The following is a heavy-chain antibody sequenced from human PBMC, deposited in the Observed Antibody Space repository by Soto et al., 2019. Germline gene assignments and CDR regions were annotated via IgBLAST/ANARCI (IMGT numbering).Heavy chain of an antibody. CDR2: IKSKTDGGTT. CDR3: TMSEVKVGATHYYYYYGMDA. D-gene: IGHD1-26*01. J-gene: IGHJ6*02. V-gene: IGHV3-15*07. Sequence: PGGSLRLSCAASGFTFSSYAMNWVRQAPGKGLEWVGRIKSKTDGGTTDYAAPVKGGFTISRDDSKNTLYLQMNSLKTEDTAVYYCTMSEVKVGATHYYYYYGMDAWGQGTTVTVSS. CDR1: GFTFSSYA.